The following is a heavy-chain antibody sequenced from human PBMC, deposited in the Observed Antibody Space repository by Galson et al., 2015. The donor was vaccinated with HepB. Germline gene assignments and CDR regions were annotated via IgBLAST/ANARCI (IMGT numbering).Heavy chain of an antibody. J-gene: IGHJ4*02. Sequence: SLRLSCAASGFTFSSYWMHWVRQAPGKGLVWVSRINSDGSSTSYADSVKGRFTISRDNAKNTLYLQMNSLKAEDTAVYYCARDQPGGGYVGWGQGTLVTVSS. CDR2: INSDGSST. V-gene: IGHV3-74*01. CDR3: ARDQPGGGYVG. D-gene: IGHD5-12*01. CDR1: GFTFSSYW.